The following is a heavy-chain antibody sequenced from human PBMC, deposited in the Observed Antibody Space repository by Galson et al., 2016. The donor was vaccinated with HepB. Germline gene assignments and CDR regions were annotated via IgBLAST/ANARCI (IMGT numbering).Heavy chain of an antibody. Sequence: SLRLSCAVAGFYFSDYYMSWIRQAPGKGLEWVSYISSSGSSIYYAESVKGRFTISRDNAKNTLYLQMNNLRAEDTAVYYGARDLERSGTSYELFDDWGQGTLVSVSS. J-gene: IGHJ4*02. CDR1: GFYFSDYY. V-gene: IGHV3-11*01. CDR2: ISSSGSSI. D-gene: IGHD1-26*01. CDR3: ARDLERSGTSYELFDD.